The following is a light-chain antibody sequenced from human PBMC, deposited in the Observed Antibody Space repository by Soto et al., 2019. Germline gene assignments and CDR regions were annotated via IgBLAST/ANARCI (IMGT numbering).Light chain of an antibody. CDR2: GPS. Sequence: EIGRTQSPGTLSLSPGERATLSGGASQPVSSTYLAWYQQKFGQAPRLPISGPSRRATGIPDRFSGSGSGTDLPLTISRLEPDDFAVYFCQQYGSSPEITFGQGTRLEIK. CDR3: QQYGSSPEIT. J-gene: IGKJ5*01. CDR1: QPVSSTY. V-gene: IGKV3-20*01.